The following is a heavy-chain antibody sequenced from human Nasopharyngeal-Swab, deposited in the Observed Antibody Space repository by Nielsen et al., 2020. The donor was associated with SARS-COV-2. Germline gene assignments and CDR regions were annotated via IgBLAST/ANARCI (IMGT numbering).Heavy chain of an antibody. CDR2: ISSDSTSI. D-gene: IGHD1-20*01. V-gene: IGHV3-11*04. CDR3: ARGKGSKWNLGQNYYALDV. CDR1: VFTYNYRY. Sequence: GESLKISCGASVFTYNYRYISWIRQAPGKGLELVSYISSDSTSIYYADSVKGRFTISRDKAKDSLYLYLNSLRAEDTAVYYFARGKGSKWNLGQNYYALDVWDQGTTVTVSS. J-gene: IGHJ6*02.